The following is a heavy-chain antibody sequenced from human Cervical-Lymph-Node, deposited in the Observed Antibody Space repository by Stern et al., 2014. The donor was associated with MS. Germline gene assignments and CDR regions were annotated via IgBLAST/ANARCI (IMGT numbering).Heavy chain of an antibody. CDR3: ARGFVDY. V-gene: IGHV3-74*02. J-gene: IGHJ4*02. CDR1: GFNFSSYW. Sequence: EVQLVESGGGLVQPGGSLRLSCAASGFNFSSYWMHWVRQFPEKGLFWVSQITRDGSDKSYADSVKGRFSISRDNIRNMLYLRMTSLRAEDTAVYYCARGFVDYWGQGARVTVSS. CDR2: ITRDGSDK. D-gene: IGHD2-21*01.